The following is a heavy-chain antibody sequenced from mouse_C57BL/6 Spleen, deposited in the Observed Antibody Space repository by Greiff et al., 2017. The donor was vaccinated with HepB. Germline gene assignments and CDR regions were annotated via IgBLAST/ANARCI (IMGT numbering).Heavy chain of an antibody. V-gene: IGHV1-81*01. D-gene: IGHD1-1*01. CDR2: IYPRSGNT. Sequence: VQLQQSGAELAKPGASVKLSCKASGYTFTSYGISWVKQRTGQGLEWIGEIYPRSGNTYYNEKFKGKATLTADKSPSTAYMELRSLTSEDSAVYFCARDGSSPWFAYWGQGTLVTVSA. J-gene: IGHJ3*01. CDR3: ARDGSSPWFAY. CDR1: GYTFTSYG.